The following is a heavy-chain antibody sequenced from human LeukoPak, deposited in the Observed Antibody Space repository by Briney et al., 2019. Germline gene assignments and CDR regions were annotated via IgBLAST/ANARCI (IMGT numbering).Heavy chain of an antibody. CDR2: ISYSGST. J-gene: IGHJ4*02. CDR1: GGSISSSDYY. Sequence: SETLSLTCTVSGGSISSSDYYWGWIRQPPGKGLEWIGSISYSGSTYYNPSLKSRITISVDTSKNQFSLRVSSLTAADTAVYFCARVGYSYGFDYWGQGTLVTVPS. D-gene: IGHD5-18*01. V-gene: IGHV4-39*01. CDR3: ARVGYSYGFDY.